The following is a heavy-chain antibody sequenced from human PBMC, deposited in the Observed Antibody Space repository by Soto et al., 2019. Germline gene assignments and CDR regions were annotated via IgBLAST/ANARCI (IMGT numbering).Heavy chain of an antibody. Sequence: ASVKVSFKASGYSFHNYGIIWVRQAPGQGLEWIGWISGQIGKTNYAQKFLGKVTMTTDTSTSTAYMELSTLTSDDAAIYYCARGPPSGSFSLTPRYWGQGTLVTVSS. CDR1: GYSFHNYG. V-gene: IGHV1-18*04. D-gene: IGHD1-26*01. CDR3: ARGPPSGSFSLTPRY. CDR2: ISGQIGKT. J-gene: IGHJ4*01.